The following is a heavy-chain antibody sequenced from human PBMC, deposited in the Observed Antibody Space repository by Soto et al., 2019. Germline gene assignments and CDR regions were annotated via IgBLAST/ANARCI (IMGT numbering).Heavy chain of an antibody. Sequence: EVQLVQSGAEVKKPGESLKIPCKAYGYSFTNHWIAWVRQMPGKGLEWMGSIYPVDSDTKYSPSFQGQVIISADKSISTAYLQWNSLKASDTAMYYCARTPPYSNNWYSFDYWGQGTLVTVSS. CDR3: ARTPPYSNNWYSFDY. V-gene: IGHV5-51*01. CDR1: GYSFTNHW. D-gene: IGHD6-13*01. J-gene: IGHJ4*02. CDR2: IYPVDSDT.